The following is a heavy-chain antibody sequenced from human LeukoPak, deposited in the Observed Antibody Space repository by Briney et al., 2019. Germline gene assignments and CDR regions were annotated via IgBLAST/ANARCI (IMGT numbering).Heavy chain of an antibody. CDR1: GFTFSGFA. D-gene: IGHD1-26*01. CDR2: ISNSGGNT. V-gene: IGHV3-23*01. Sequence: QAGGSLRLSCAASGFTFSGFAMSWVRQAPGKGLEWVSTISNSGGNTYYADSVKGRFTISRDNSKNTLYLQMNSLRAEDTAVYFCAKTMGAIDHDYWGQGTLVTVSS. J-gene: IGHJ4*02. CDR3: AKTMGAIDHDY.